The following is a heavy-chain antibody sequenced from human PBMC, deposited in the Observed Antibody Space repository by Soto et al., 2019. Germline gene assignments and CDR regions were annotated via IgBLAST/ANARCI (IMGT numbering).Heavy chain of an antibody. CDR1: GGSFSGYQ. CDR3: ARGLVGWFGEISRRGGYYYYMDV. J-gene: IGHJ6*03. V-gene: IGHV4-34*01. CDR2: INDTGNI. D-gene: IGHD3-10*01. Sequence: QVQLQQWGAGLLKPSETLSLTCAVYGGSFSGYQWTWIRQTPGKGLEWIGEINDTGNINYNPSLKSRVIIFIDTHKKQSSLKLSAVTAAATAVYYCARGLVGWFGEISRRGGYYYYMDVWGKGTTVTVSS.